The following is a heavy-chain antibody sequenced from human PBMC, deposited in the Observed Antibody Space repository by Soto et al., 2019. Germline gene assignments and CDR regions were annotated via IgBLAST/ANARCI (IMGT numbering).Heavy chain of an antibody. Sequence: SLTCTVSGGSISTYYWSWIRQPAGKGLEWIGRIYSNGSTYYNHSLKCRLHRSLDPARKRFPLGLNSVTAADTAVYYCARDYSSGGAIGYRGPGTLVTVSS. CDR3: ARDYSSGGAIGY. V-gene: IGHV4-4*07. J-gene: IGHJ4*02. CDR2: IYSNGST. D-gene: IGHD3-10*01. CDR1: GGSISTYY.